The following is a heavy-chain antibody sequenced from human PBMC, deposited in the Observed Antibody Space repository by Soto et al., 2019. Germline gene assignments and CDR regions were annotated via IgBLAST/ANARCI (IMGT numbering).Heavy chain of an antibody. V-gene: IGHV3-74*01. Sequence: LSLTCAASGFTFSSYWMHWVRQAPGKGLVWVSRINSDGSSTSYADSVKGRFTISRDNAKNTLYLQMNSLRAEDTAVYYCARERKYYDSSANDAFDIWGQGTMVTVSS. J-gene: IGHJ3*02. CDR2: INSDGSST. D-gene: IGHD3-22*01. CDR3: ARERKYYDSSANDAFDI. CDR1: GFTFSSYW.